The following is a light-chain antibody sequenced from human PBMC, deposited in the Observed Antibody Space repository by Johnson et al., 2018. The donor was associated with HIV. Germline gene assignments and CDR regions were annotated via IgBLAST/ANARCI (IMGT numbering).Light chain of an antibody. CDR2: RNN. J-gene: IGLJ1*01. Sequence: QSVLTQPPSASGTPGQRVTISCSGSSSNIGSNTVNWYQQLPGTAPKLLIYRNNQRPSGVPDRFYGSKSGTPASLALSRPQAEDEADYYCGTWDSSLSAGWVFGTGTKVTVL. CDR1: SSNIGSNT. CDR3: GTWDSSLSAGWV. V-gene: IGLV1-44*01.